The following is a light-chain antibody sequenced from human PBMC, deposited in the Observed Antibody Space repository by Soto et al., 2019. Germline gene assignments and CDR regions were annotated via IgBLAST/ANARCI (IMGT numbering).Light chain of an antibody. CDR3: QQDNGFSLNT. CDR1: QSISRW. V-gene: IGKV1-5*01. Sequence: VTLSPSTLSASMGDTVTITCRASQSISRWMAWYQQKPGKAPKILISDASILENGVPSRFSGTGSGTEFTLTISILQPDDFATYVCQQDNGFSLNTFGEGTLLEI. CDR2: DAS. J-gene: IGKJ5*01.